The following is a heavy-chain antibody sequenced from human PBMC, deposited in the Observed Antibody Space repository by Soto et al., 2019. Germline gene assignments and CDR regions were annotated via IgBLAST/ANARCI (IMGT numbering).Heavy chain of an antibody. CDR2: ISASGGST. J-gene: IGHJ3*02. CDR1: GFTFSSYA. Sequence: PGGSLRLSCAASGFTFSSYAMSWVRQAPGKGLDWVSAISASGGSTYYADSVRGRFTISRDNSKKTLYLQMNSLRAEDTAVYYCAKEVLGGSGSRDAFDIWGQGTMVTVSS. D-gene: IGHD3-10*01. CDR3: AKEVLGGSGSRDAFDI. V-gene: IGHV3-23*01.